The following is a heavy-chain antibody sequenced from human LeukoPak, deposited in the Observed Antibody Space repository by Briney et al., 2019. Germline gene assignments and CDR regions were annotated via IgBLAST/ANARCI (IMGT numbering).Heavy chain of an antibody. Sequence: SETLSLTCAVYGGSFGSYYWNWIRQSPAYGLEWIGEITFGGNTKYNPSLESRLIISVDTSKKQVSLKLSSVTAADTAVYYCARSAPRFLLKEVRTVPRPYSMDVWGKGTTVTVSS. V-gene: IGHV4-34*01. CDR2: ITFGGNT. J-gene: IGHJ6*03. D-gene: IGHD3-10*01. CDR3: ARSAPRFLLKEVRTVPRPYSMDV. CDR1: GGSFGSYY.